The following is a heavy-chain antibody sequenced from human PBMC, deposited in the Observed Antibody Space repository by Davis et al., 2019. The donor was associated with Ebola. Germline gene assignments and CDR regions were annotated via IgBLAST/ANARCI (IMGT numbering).Heavy chain of an antibody. D-gene: IGHD3-3*01. Sequence: GESLKISCKVSGYTFTHYWIGWVRQMPGKGLEWMGIIYPGDSDTRYSPSFQGQVTISADKSITTAYLQWSSLKASDTAMYYCARFLEWKADYWGQGTLVTVSS. J-gene: IGHJ4*02. CDR2: IYPGDSDT. V-gene: IGHV5-51*01. CDR3: ARFLEWKADY. CDR1: GYTFTHYW.